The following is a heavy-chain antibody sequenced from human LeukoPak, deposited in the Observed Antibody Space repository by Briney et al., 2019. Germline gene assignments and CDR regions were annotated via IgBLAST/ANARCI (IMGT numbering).Heavy chain of an antibody. CDR3: ARRGYTSGWDY. Sequence: PGGSLRLSCAASGFTFSNYNMNWVRQAPGKGLEWVSSISTGSSYIYYADSVNGRFTISRDNAKNSLYLQMNSLRAEDTAVYYCARRGYTSGWDYWGRGTLVTVSS. J-gene: IGHJ4*02. CDR1: GFTFSNYN. CDR2: ISTGSSYI. V-gene: IGHV3-21*01. D-gene: IGHD6-19*01.